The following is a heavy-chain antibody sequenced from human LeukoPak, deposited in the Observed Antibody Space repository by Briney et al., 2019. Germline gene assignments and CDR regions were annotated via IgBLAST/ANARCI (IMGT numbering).Heavy chain of an antibody. V-gene: IGHV3-7*01. D-gene: IGHD3-22*01. Sequence: GGSLRLSCAASGFIFSTYLMSWVRQAPGKGLEWVANIKQDGSEKYYVDSVKGRFTISRDNAKNSLYLQMNSLRAEDTAVYYCARDKFYYDSSGQNDYWGQGTLVTVPS. CDR2: IKQDGSEK. CDR3: ARDKFYYDSSGQNDY. J-gene: IGHJ4*02. CDR1: GFIFSTYL.